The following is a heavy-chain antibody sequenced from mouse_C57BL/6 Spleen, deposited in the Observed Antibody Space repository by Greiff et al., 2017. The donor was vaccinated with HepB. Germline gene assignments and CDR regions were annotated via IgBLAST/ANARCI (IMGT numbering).Heavy chain of an antibody. CDR1: GYTFTSYW. CDR3: TRLVGTSLAWFAY. CDR2: IYPGNSDT. V-gene: IGHV1-5*01. Sequence: EVQLQQSGTVLARPGASVKMSCKTSGYTFTSYWMHWVKQRPGQGLEWIGAIYPGNSDTSYNQKFKGKAKLTAVTSASTAYMELSSLTNEDSAGYYCTRLVGTSLAWFAYWGQGTLVTVSA. D-gene: IGHD4-1*01. J-gene: IGHJ3*01.